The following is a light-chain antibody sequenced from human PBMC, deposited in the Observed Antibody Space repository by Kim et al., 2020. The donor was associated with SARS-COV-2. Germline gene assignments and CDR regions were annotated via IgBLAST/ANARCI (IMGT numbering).Light chain of an antibody. V-gene: IGKV3-15*01. Sequence: SAGERATLSCRASQSGSSHLGWYQQKPGQAHRLLIYDTSTRATGVPARFSGSGSGTEFTLTISSLQSEDFAVYYCQQYNSWPPITFGQGTRLEIK. CDR2: DTS. CDR3: QQYNSWPPIT. CDR1: QSGSSH. J-gene: IGKJ5*01.